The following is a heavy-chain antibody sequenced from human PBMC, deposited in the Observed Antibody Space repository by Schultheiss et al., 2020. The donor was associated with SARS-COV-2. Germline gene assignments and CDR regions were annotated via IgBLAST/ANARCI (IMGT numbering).Heavy chain of an antibody. Sequence: GESLKISCAASGFTFSSYGMLWVRQAPGKVLEWVAVISYDGSNQYYADSVKRRFTISRDNSKITLCLKMNSLRAEDTAVYYCAREGSPEYCSSTSCAYYYYMNVWGKGSTVTVSS. D-gene: IGHD2-2*01. CDR3: AREGSPEYCSSTSCAYYYYMNV. V-gene: IGHV3-30*03. CDR2: ISYDGSNQ. CDR1: GFTFSSYG. J-gene: IGHJ6*03.